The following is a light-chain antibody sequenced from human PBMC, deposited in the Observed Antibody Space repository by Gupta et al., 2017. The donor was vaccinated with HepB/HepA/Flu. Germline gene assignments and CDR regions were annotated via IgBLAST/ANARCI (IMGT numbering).Light chain of an antibody. Sequence: QSALTQPASVSGSPGQSITISCTGTSSDVGGYNYVSWYQQHPGKAPKLMIYDVSNRPSGVSNRFSGSKSGNKASLTISGLQAEDEADDYCSSYTSSSALVVCGGGTKLTVL. V-gene: IGLV2-14*03. CDR1: SSDVGGYNY. CDR2: DVS. J-gene: IGLJ2*01. CDR3: SSYTSSSALVV.